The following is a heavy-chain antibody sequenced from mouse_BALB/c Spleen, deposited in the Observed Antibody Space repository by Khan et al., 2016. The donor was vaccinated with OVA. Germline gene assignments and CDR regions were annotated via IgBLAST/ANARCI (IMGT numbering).Heavy chain of an antibody. V-gene: IGHV14-1*02. CDR3: ARSILLYVDY. Sequence: VQLQQSGAELVRPGALVKLSCKGSGFNIKDYYMQWVKQRPEQGLEWIGWIDPENGNSIYDPKFQGKASITADTSSNTAYLQLSSLTSEDTAVYYCARSILLYVDYWGQGTTLTVSS. CDR2: IDPENGNS. D-gene: IGHD2-3*01. CDR1: GFNIKDYY. J-gene: IGHJ2*01.